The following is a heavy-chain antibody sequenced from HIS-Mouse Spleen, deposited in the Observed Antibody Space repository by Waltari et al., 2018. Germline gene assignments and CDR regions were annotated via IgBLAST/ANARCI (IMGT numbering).Heavy chain of an antibody. Sequence: QVQLQESGPGLVKPSETLSLTCTVSGGSVSSGSYYWSWIRQPPGKGLEWIGYSYYSGRTHYNPSLKSRVTISVDTSKNQFSLKLSSVTAADTAVYYCASRSYSSGWYKAFDIWGQGTMVTVSS. J-gene: IGHJ3*02. CDR3: ASRSYSSGWYKAFDI. CDR1: GGSVSSGSYY. CDR2: SYYSGRT. D-gene: IGHD6-19*01. V-gene: IGHV4-61*01.